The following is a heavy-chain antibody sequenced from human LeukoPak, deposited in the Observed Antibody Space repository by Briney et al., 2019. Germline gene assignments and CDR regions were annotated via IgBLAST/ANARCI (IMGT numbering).Heavy chain of an antibody. CDR1: GFTFSSYT. J-gene: IGHJ4*02. V-gene: IGHV3-23*01. D-gene: IGHD1-26*01. Sequence: GGSLSLSCAASGFTFSSYTMSWVRQAPGKGLEWVSAISDSGASTYYADSVKGRFTISRDNSKNTLFLQMNSLRAEDTAVYYCAKDRVVGSTYYFDYCGEGTLVTVSS. CDR3: AKDRVVGSTYYFDY. CDR2: ISDSGAST.